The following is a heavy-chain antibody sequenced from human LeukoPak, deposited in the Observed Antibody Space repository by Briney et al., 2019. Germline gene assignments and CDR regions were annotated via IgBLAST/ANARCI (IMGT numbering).Heavy chain of an antibody. CDR1: GFTFSNAW. CDR3: TTLYSSSWYGEVY. D-gene: IGHD6-13*01. CDR2: IKSKTDGGTT. J-gene: IGHJ4*02. Sequence: GGSLRLSCAASGFTFSNAWMSWVRQAPGKGLGWVGRIKSKTDGGTTDYAAPVKGRFTISRDDSKNTLYLQMNSLKTEDTAVYYCTTLYSSSWYGEVYWGQGTLVTVSS. V-gene: IGHV3-15*01.